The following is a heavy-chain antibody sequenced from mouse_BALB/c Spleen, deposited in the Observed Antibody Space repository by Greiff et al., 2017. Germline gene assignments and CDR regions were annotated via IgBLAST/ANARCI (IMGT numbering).Heavy chain of an antibody. CDR3: ARNCYGSSYGYFDV. CDR2: IWSGGST. Sequence: QVQLKESGPGLVQPSQSLSITCTVSGFSLTSYGVHWVRQSPGKGLEWLGVIWSGGSTDYNAAFISRLSISKDNSKSQVFFKMNSLQANDTAIYYCARNCYGSSYGYFDVWGAGTTGNVAA. V-gene: IGHV2-2*02. D-gene: IGHD1-1*01. J-gene: IGHJ1*01. CDR1: GFSLTSYG.